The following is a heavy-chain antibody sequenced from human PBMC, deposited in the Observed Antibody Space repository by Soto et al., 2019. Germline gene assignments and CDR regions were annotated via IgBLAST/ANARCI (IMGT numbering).Heavy chain of an antibody. D-gene: IGHD3-16*01. CDR3: VKYTVTEDLGES. Sequence: EVQLLEAGGDVVRPGGSLRLSCAASGFTFSSYAMGWVRQAPGKGLEWVAGVSRSGTYTFYADSVRGRFPISRDNSRDTVDLYMNALRGDDTAVYFCVKYTVTEDLGESWGQGTLVSVSS. J-gene: IGHJ5*02. V-gene: IGHV3-23*01. CDR2: VSRSGTYT. CDR1: GFTFSSYA.